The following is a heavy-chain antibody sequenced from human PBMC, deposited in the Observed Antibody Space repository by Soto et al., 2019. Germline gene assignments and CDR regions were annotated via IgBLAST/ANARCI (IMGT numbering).Heavy chain of an antibody. CDR1: GTTFSNFA. D-gene: IGHD3-22*01. CDR2: IILPFGTP. Sequence: QVRLVQSGAEVKKTGSSVKVSCEASGTTFSNFAIGWVRQAPGKGLEWMGGIILPFGTPNYAQKFQGRVTISADESMTTAYMELRGLRSEDTAVYYCVRGPDYEGYFDYWGQGTLVTFSS. J-gene: IGHJ4*02. CDR3: VRGPDYEGYFDY. V-gene: IGHV1-69*12.